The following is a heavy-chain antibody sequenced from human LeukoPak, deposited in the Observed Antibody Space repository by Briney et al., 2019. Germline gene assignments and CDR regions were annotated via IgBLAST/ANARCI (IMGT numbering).Heavy chain of an antibody. D-gene: IGHD2-15*01. CDR3: ARNCSGGSCYAPGYFDL. CDR2: ITSSSSYI. CDR1: GFTFSSYT. Sequence: GGSLRLSCAASGFTFSSYTMNWVRQAPGKGLEWVSSITSSSSYIYYAHSVKGRFTISRDNAKNSLYLQMNSLRAEDTAVYYCARNCSGGSCYAPGYFDLWGRGTLVTVSS. V-gene: IGHV3-21*01. J-gene: IGHJ2*01.